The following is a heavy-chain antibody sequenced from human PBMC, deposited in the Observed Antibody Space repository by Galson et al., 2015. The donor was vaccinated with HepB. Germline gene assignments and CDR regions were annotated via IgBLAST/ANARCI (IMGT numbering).Heavy chain of an antibody. J-gene: IGHJ4*02. CDR1: GGSISIGGYY. CDR2: TYYSGST. CDR3: ARISQDHFWSGYYLVDY. Sequence: TLSLTCTVSGGSISIGGYYWSWIRQHPGKGLEWIGYTYYSGSTYYNPSLKSRVTISVDTSKNQFSLKLSSVTAADTAVYYCARISQDHFWSGYYLVDYWGQGTLVTVSS. V-gene: IGHV4-31*03. D-gene: IGHD3-3*02.